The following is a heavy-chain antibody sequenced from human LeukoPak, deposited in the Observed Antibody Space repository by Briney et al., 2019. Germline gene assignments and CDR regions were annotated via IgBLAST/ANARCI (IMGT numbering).Heavy chain of an antibody. CDR1: GYTFTSYG. Sequence: ASVKVSCKASGYTFTSYGISWVRQAPGQGLKWMGWISAYNGNTNYAQKLQGRVTMTTDTSTSTAYMELRSLRSDDTAVYYCARGYYYDSSGYSDAFDIWGQGTMVTVSS. D-gene: IGHD3-22*01. CDR3: ARGYYYDSSGYSDAFDI. V-gene: IGHV1-18*01. J-gene: IGHJ3*02. CDR2: ISAYNGNT.